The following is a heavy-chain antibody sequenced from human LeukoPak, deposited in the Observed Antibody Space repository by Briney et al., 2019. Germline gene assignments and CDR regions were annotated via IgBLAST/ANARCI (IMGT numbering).Heavy chain of an antibody. V-gene: IGHV4-59*01. D-gene: IGHD5-18*01. Sequence: PSETLSLTCTVSGGSISSYYWSWIRQPPGKGLEWIGYIYYSGSTNYNPSLKSRVTISVDTSKNQFSLKLSSVTAADTAVYYCARRIVDTAMVYLDYWGQGTLVTVSS. CDR3: ARRIVDTAMVYLDY. J-gene: IGHJ4*02. CDR2: IYYSGST. CDR1: GGSISSYY.